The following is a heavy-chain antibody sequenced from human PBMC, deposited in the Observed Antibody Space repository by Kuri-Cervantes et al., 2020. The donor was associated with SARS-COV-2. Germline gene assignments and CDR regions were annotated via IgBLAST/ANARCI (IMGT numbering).Heavy chain of an antibody. CDR2: IYYSGST. J-gene: IGHJ6*02. Sequence: SCPVSGGSISSGGYYWSWIRQHPGKGLEWIGYIYYSGSTYYNPSLKSRVTISVDTSKNQFSLKLTSVTAADTAVYYCARVDYAGNYYYYGMDVWGQGTTVTVSS. CDR3: ARVDYAGNYYYYGMDV. V-gene: IGHV4-31*02. CDR1: GGSISSGGYY. D-gene: IGHD4-17*01.